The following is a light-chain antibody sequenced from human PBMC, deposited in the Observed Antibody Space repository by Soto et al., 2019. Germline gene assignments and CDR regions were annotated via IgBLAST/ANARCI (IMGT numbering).Light chain of an antibody. CDR2: GAS. CDR1: QSVASH. V-gene: IGKV3-11*01. Sequence: EIVLTQSPSTLSLSPGESAALSCRAIQSVASHLAWYQQKPGQAPRLLIYGASSRATGIPDRFSGSGSGTDFTLTINRLEPEDFAFYYCQQRNSWPLTFGGGTKVDI. J-gene: IGKJ4*01. CDR3: QQRNSWPLT.